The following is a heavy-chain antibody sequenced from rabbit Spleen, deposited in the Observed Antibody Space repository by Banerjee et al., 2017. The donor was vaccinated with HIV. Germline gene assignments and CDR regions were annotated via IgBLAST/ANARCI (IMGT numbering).Heavy chain of an antibody. CDR2: IDSGSSGFT. J-gene: IGHJ6*01. Sequence: QEQLVESGGGLVQPGGSLKLSCTASGIDFSGNSYMCWVRQAPGKGLEWIVCIDSGSSGFTYFASWAKGRFTISKTSSTTVTLQMTSLTAADTATYFCARDTSSSFSSYGMDLWGQGTLVTVS. CDR3: ARDTSSSFSSYGMDL. D-gene: IGHD1-1*01. V-gene: IGHV1S45*01. CDR1: GIDFSGNSY.